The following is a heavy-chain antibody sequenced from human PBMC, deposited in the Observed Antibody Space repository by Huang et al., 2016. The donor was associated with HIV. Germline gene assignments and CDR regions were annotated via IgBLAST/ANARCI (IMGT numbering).Heavy chain of an antibody. CDR1: GGSFSGYY. J-gene: IGHJ4*02. Sequence: QVQLHQWGAGLLKPSETLSLTCAVYGGSFSGYYWCWIRQPPGKGLEWIGEITHSGSTNYNPSLKSRVTISEETSKNQFSLKLSSVTAADTAVYYCARAPHYGSGSYYYWGQGTLVTVSS. V-gene: IGHV4-34*01. D-gene: IGHD3-10*01. CDR2: ITHSGST. CDR3: ARAPHYGSGSYYY.